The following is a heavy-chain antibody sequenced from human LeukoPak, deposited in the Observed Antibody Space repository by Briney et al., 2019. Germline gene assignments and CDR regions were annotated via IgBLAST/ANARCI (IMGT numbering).Heavy chain of an antibody. CDR3: ARVTEKQYLPFDS. CDR1: GDSVSSNSAA. Sequence: SQTLSLTCAISGDSVSSNSAAWNWIRQSPSRGLEWLGRTYYRSRWYNEYALSMKSRITINPDTSKNQFSLQLNSVTPEDTAMYYCARVTEKQYLPFDSWGQGTLVTVSS. CDR2: TYYRSRWYN. V-gene: IGHV6-1*01. J-gene: IGHJ4*02. D-gene: IGHD6-19*01.